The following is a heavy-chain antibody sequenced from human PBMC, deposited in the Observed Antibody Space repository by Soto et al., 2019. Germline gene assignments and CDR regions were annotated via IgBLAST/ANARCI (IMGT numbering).Heavy chain of an antibody. J-gene: IGHJ4*02. D-gene: IGHD3-9*01. CDR3: ARRYGYYFDY. CDR1: GYSISSSNC. Sequence: SETLSLTCAVSGYSISSSNCWGWIRQPPGKGLEWIGYIYYSGTTYYNPSLKSRVTMSVDTSKNQLSLKLSSVTAADTAVYYCARRYGYYFDYWGQGTLVTVSS. CDR2: IYYSGTT. V-gene: IGHV4-28*01.